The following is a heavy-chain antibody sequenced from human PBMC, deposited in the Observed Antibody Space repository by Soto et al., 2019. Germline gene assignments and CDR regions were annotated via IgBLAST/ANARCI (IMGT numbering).Heavy chain of an antibody. J-gene: IGHJ3*01. CDR2: ISPNGDST. CDR3: SKVRLPDYLRYAPHL. V-gene: IGHV3-23*01. Sequence: EVQLLESGGGLVQPGGSLRLACAASGFTFNNYAMNWVRQAPGRGLEWVSIISPNGDSTYYADSVKGRFTISRDKSQNTVFLQMNSLSAEDTAIYFCSKVRLPDYLRYAPHLWGQGTLVTVSS. D-gene: IGHD2-8*01. CDR1: GFTFNNYA.